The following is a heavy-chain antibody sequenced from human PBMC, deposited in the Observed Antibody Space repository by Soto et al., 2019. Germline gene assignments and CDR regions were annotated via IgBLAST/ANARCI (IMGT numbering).Heavy chain of an antibody. CDR1: GFSLTSSGVG. CDR2: IYWDDDK. J-gene: IGHJ4*02. Sequence: QITLKESGPTLVKPTQTLTLTCYFSGFSLTSSGVGVAWIRQPPGKALEWLALIYWDDDKRYNPSLRNRLTITKDTSKNQVVLTMTNMDPVDTATYYCARDGSGYYGFDIWGQGTLVTVSS. CDR3: ARDGSGYYGFDI. D-gene: IGHD3-22*01. V-gene: IGHV2-5*02.